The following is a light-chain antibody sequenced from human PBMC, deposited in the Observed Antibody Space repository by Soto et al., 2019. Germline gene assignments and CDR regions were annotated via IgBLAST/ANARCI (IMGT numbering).Light chain of an antibody. CDR2: DAS. J-gene: IGKJ4*01. Sequence: DIQTTQSPSTLSASVGDRVTITCRASQSISSWLAWYQQKPGKAPKLLIFDASSLERGVPSRFSGSGSGTEFTLTISSLQPDDFATYYCQQYNHYSGLTFGGGTKVDI. CDR3: QQYNHYSGLT. CDR1: QSISSW. V-gene: IGKV1-5*01.